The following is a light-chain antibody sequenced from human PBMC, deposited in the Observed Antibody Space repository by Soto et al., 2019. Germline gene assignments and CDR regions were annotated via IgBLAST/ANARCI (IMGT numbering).Light chain of an antibody. CDR1: QSPLYSDGNTY. J-gene: IGKJ1*01. V-gene: IGKV2-30*01. Sequence: DVVMTQSPLSLPVTLGQPASISCRSSQSPLYSDGNTYLSWFQQRPGQSPRRLIYKVSNRDSGVPDRFSGSGSGTDFTLKISRVEAVDVGVYYCMQGTHWPWTFGQGTKVDIK. CDR2: KVS. CDR3: MQGTHWPWT.